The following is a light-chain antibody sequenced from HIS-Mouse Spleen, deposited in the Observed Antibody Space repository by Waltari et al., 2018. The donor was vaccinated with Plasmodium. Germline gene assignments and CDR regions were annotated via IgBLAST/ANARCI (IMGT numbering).Light chain of an antibody. CDR2: GKN. V-gene: IGLV3-19*01. Sequence: SSELTQDPAVSVALGQTVRIPFQGNSLRISYASRDQQKPGQAPVLVIYGKNNRPSGIPDRFSGSSSGNTASLTITGAQAEDEAEYYCNSRDSSGNHQVFGGGTKLTVL. CDR3: NSRDSSGNHQV. J-gene: IGLJ3*02. CDR1: SLRISY.